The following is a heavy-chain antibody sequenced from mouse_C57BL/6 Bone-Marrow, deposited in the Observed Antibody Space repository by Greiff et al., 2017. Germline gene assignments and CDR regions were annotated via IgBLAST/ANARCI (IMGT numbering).Heavy chain of an antibody. CDR3: ERDEDY. CDR2: INPSSGGT. Sequence: EVQLQQSGAELVQPGASVKLSCTASGFSFTGYYMNWVKQTPEKSLEWIGDINPSSGGTTNNQKFKAKATFTVNTSSSTAYMQLKSLTSEDSAVYYCERDEDYWGQGTLVTVSA. V-gene: IGHV1-42*01. CDR1: GFSFTGYY. J-gene: IGHJ3*01.